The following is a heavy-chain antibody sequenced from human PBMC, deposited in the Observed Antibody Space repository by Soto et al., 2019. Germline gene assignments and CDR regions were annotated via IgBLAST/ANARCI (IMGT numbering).Heavy chain of an antibody. CDR2: ISAYNGNT. V-gene: IGHV1-18*01. CDR3: ARGPNYDILTGNYDGMDV. D-gene: IGHD3-9*01. Sequence: ASVKVSCKASGYTFSSYGISWVRQAPGQGLEWMGWISAYNGNTNYAQKLQGRVTMTTDTSTSTAYMELRSLRSDDTAVYYCARGPNYDILTGNYDGMDVWGQGTTVTVSS. J-gene: IGHJ6*02. CDR1: GYTFSSYG.